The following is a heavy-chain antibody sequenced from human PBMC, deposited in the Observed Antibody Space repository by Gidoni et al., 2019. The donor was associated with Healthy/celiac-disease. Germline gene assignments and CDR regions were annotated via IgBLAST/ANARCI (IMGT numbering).Heavy chain of an antibody. D-gene: IGHD6-13*01. CDR1: GFTFSNAW. J-gene: IGHJ4*02. Sequence: EVQLVESGGGLVKPGGSLRLACAASGFTFSNAWMSWVRQAPGKGLEWVGRIKSKTDGGTTDYAAPVKGRFTISRDDSKNTLYLQMNSLKTEDTAVYYCTTVGYSSSWYVDYWGQGTLVTVSS. CDR3: TTVGYSSSWYVDY. V-gene: IGHV3-15*01. CDR2: IKSKTDGGTT.